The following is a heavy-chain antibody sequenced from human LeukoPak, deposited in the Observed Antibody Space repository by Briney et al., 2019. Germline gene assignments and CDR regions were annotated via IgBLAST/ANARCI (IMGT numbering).Heavy chain of an antibody. J-gene: IGHJ3*02. CDR3: ARDEDGSGSYYKLDDAFDI. CDR1: GYTFTSYG. Sequence: GASVKVSCKASGYTFTSYGISWVRQAPGQGLEWMGWISAYNGNTNYAQKLQGRVTMTTDTSTSTAYMELRSLRSDDTAVYYCARDEDGSGSYYKLDDAFDIWGQGTMVTVSS. CDR2: ISAYNGNT. V-gene: IGHV1-18*01. D-gene: IGHD3-10*01.